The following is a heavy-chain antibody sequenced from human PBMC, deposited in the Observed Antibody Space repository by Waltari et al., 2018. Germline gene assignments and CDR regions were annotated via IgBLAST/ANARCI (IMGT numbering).Heavy chain of an antibody. CDR1: GGTFSSYA. CDR3: ARAYCSGGSCYYYYYGMDV. D-gene: IGHD2-15*01. V-gene: IGHV1-69*13. J-gene: IGHJ6*02. Sequence: QVQLVQSGAEVKKPGSSVKVSCKASGGTFSSYAISWVRQAPGQGLEWMGVSIPILGTANYEQKFQVRVTITADESTITAYMELSSLRAEDTAVYYCARAYCSGGSCYYYYYGMDVWGQGTTVTVSS. CDR2: SIPILGTA.